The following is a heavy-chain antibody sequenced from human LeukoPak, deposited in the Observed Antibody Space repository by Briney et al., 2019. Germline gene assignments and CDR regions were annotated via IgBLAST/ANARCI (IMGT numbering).Heavy chain of an antibody. CDR3: ASRERDDYGDYDAFDI. CDR2: INYSGST. Sequence: SETLSLTCTVSGDSISGFYWNWIRQPPGKGLEWIGYINYSGSTNYNPSLKSRVTISVDTSKNQFSLKLSSVTAADTAVYYCASRERDDYGDYDAFDIWGQGTMVTVSS. J-gene: IGHJ3*02. D-gene: IGHD4-17*01. CDR1: GDSISGFY. V-gene: IGHV4-59*01.